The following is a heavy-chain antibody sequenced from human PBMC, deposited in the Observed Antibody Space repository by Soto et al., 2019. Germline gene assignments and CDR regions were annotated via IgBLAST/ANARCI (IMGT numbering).Heavy chain of an antibody. J-gene: IGHJ5*02. Sequence: PSETLSLTCTVSGGSISSYYLSWIRQPPGKGLEWIGYIYYSGSTNYNPSLKSRVTISVDTPKNQFSLKLSSVTAADTAVYYCARELDILTGSIWFDPWGQGTLVTVSS. V-gene: IGHV4-59*01. CDR3: ARELDILTGSIWFDP. CDR1: GGSISSYY. D-gene: IGHD3-9*01. CDR2: IYYSGST.